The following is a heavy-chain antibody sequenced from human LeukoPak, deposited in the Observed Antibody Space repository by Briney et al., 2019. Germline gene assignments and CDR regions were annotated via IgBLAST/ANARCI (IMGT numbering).Heavy chain of an antibody. D-gene: IGHD5-12*01. CDR3: ARSLSGYGLDY. Sequence: PGGALRLSCATSGFTFRSYAMHWVRQAPGKGLEWVAVISYDGSNKYYADSVKGRFTISRDNSKNTLYLQMNSLRAEDTAVYYCARSLSGYGLDYWGQGTLVTVSS. J-gene: IGHJ4*02. CDR2: ISYDGSNK. V-gene: IGHV3-30*04. CDR1: GFTFRSYA.